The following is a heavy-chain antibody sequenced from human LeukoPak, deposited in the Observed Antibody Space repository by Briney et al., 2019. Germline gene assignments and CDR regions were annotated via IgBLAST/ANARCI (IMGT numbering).Heavy chain of an antibody. Sequence: SVTVSCKASGGTFSSYAISWVRQAPGQGLEWMGGIIPIFGTANYAQKSQGRVTITTDESTSTAYMELSSLRSEDTAVYYCASDASRLSGTIPDHHLWGQGTLVTVSS. J-gene: IGHJ4*02. V-gene: IGHV1-69*05. CDR1: GGTFSSYA. CDR3: ASDASRLSGTIPDHHL. D-gene: IGHD1-7*01. CDR2: IIPIFGTA.